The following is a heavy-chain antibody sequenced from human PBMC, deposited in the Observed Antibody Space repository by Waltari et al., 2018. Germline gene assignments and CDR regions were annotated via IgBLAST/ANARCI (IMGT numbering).Heavy chain of an antibody. D-gene: IGHD3-22*01. J-gene: IGHJ4*02. V-gene: IGHV4-39*07. CDR2: IYYSGST. CDR3: AREDYYDVGRIGANFDY. Sequence: QLQLQESGPALVRPSETLSLSCTVSGGSVSSPAYYWSWVRQSPGKGLEWIETIYYSGSTSYNPSRKSRVTISIDTSKNQLSLELTSVTAADTAVYYCAREDYYDVGRIGANFDYWGQGTLVTVSP. CDR1: GGSVSSPAYY.